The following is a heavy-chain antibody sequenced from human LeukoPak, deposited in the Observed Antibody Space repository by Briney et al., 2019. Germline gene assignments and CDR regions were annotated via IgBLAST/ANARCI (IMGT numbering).Heavy chain of an antibody. CDR1: EFTFNTYG. V-gene: IGHV3-30*02. Sequence: GGSLRLSCAASEFTFNTYGMHWVRQAPGKGLEWVAFIQNHGGNEYYADSVKGRFTISRDNSKNTLYLQMNSLRGDDTGVYYCTTSEYWGQGTLVTVSS. J-gene: IGHJ4*02. CDR2: IQNHGGNE. CDR3: TTSEY.